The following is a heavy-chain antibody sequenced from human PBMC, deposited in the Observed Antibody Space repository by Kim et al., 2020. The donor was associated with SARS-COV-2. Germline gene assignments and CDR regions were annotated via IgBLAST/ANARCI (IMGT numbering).Heavy chain of an antibody. J-gene: IGHJ4*02. Sequence: SETLSLTCTVSGGSISSSSYYWGWIRQSPGKGLEWIGSISYSGRAYYYPSLKSRVTIYVDTSKNHFSLKMNSVTAADTAVYYCARHSSLNLPAALYYWGQGTLVTVSS. V-gene: IGHV4-39*01. CDR3: ARHSSLNLPAALYY. CDR1: GGSISSSSYY. D-gene: IGHD2-2*01. CDR2: ISYSGRA.